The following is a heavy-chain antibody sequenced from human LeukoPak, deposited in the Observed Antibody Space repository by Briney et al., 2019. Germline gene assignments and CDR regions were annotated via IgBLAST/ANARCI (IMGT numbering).Heavy chain of an antibody. CDR1: GFTFSSYA. J-gene: IGHJ3*02. CDR3: AKMIWSRLVITSGAFDI. CDR2: ISGSGGST. V-gene: IGHV3-23*01. Sequence: GGSLRLSCAASGFTFSSYAMSWVRQAPGKGLEWVSAISGSGGSTYYADSVKGRFTISRDNSKNTLYLQMNSLRAEDTAVYYCAKMIWSRLVITSGAFDIWGQGTMVTVSS. D-gene: IGHD3-9*01.